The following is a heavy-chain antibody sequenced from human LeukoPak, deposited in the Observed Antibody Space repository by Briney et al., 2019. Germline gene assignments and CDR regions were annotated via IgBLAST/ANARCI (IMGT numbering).Heavy chain of an antibody. J-gene: IGHJ4*02. D-gene: IGHD6-13*01. CDR3: ASSQLVYEPYDY. V-gene: IGHV1-46*01. CDR1: GYTFTSYY. CDR2: INPSGGST. Sequence: ASVKVSCKASGYTFTSYYMHWVRQAPGQGLEWMAIINPSGGSTNYAQKFQGRVTMTRDMSTSTIYMELSRLRSDDTAVYYCASSQLVYEPYDYWGQGTLVTVSS.